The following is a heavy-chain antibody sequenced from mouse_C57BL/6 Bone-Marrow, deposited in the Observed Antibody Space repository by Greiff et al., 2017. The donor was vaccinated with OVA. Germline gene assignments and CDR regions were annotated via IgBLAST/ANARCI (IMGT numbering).Heavy chain of an antibody. CDR3: VRQEEANYYGSPWFAY. J-gene: IGHJ3*01. CDR1: GFSFNTYA. CDR2: IRSKSNNYAT. D-gene: IGHD1-1*01. V-gene: IGHV10-1*01. Sequence: EVMLVESGGGLVQPKGSLKLSCAASGFSFNTYAMNWVRQAPGQGLEWVARIRSKSNNYATYYADSVKDRFTISRDDSESMLYLQMNNLKTEDTAMYYGVRQEEANYYGSPWFAYWGQGTLVTVSA.